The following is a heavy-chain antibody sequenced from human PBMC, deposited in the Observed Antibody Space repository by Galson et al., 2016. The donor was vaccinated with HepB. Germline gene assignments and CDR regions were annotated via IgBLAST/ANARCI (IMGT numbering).Heavy chain of an antibody. Sequence: CAISGDSVSTNSATWNWIRQSPSRGLEWLGRTYYRSKWYNDYAVSVKSRITINPDTSKNQFSLQLNSVTHEDTAVYYCARGRSTVTLSTFDCWGQGTLVTVSS. J-gene: IGHJ4*02. CDR3: ARGRSTVTLSTFDC. D-gene: IGHD2-2*01. CDR1: GDSVSTNSAT. CDR2: TYYRSKWYN. V-gene: IGHV6-1*01.